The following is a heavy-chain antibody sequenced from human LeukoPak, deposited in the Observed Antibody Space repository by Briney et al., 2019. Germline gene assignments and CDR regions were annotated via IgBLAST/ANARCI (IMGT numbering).Heavy chain of an antibody. CDR2: ISGSGSPI. Sequence: GGSLRLSCAASGVTFSSYEMNWVRQAPGKGLEWVSYISGSGSPIYYADSVKGRFTISRDNAKNSLYLQMNSLRAEDTAVYYCAQAVPASSDYWGRGTLVTVSS. V-gene: IGHV3-48*03. D-gene: IGHD1-1*01. CDR3: AQAVPASSDY. J-gene: IGHJ4*02. CDR1: GVTFSSYE.